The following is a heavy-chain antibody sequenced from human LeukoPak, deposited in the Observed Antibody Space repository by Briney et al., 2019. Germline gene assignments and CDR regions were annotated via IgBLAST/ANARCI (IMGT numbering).Heavy chain of an antibody. CDR1: GYTFTSFV. CDR3: ARAHSYSTSSLPGY. J-gene: IGHJ4*02. CDR2: INTNTGNP. Sequence: GASVKVSCKASGYTFTSFVMTWVRQAPGQGLEWMGWINTNTGNPTYAQGFTGRFVFSLDTSVSTAFLQISSLKAGDTAVYYCARAHSYSTSSLPGYWGQGTLVTVSS. V-gene: IGHV7-4-1*02. D-gene: IGHD6-6*01.